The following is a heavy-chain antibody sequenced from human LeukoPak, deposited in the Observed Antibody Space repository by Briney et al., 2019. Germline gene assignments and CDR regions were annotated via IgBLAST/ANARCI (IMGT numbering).Heavy chain of an antibody. Sequence: GGSLRLSCAASGFTFSSYAMSWVRQAPGKGLEWVSAISGSGGSTYYADSVKGRFIISRDNSKNTLYLQMNSLRAEDTAVYYCAKSRSGWYNYFDYWGQGTLVTVSS. CDR2: ISGSGGST. J-gene: IGHJ4*02. D-gene: IGHD6-19*01. V-gene: IGHV3-23*01. CDR3: AKSRSGWYNYFDY. CDR1: GFTFSSYA.